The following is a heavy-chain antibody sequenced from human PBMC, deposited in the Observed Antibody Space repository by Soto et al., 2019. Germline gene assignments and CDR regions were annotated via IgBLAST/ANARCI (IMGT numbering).Heavy chain of an antibody. CDR3: AIDPNVVVTATHYYYYYGMDV. V-gene: IGHV3-7*01. J-gene: IGHJ6*02. CDR2: IKQDGSEK. D-gene: IGHD2-21*02. Sequence: EVQLVESGGGLVQPGGSLRLSCAASGFTFSSYWMSWVRQAPGKGLEWVANIKQDGSEKYYVDSVKGRFTISRYNAKNSLYLQMNSLRAEDTAVYYCAIDPNVVVTATHYYYYYGMDVWGQGTTVTVSS. CDR1: GFTFSSYW.